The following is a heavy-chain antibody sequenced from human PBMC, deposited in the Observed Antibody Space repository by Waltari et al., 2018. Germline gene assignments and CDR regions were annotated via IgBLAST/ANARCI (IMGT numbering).Heavy chain of an antibody. CDR3: ARGRGRGYCSGGSCYSGSHAFDI. D-gene: IGHD2-15*01. J-gene: IGHJ3*02. CDR1: GGSFSGYY. V-gene: IGHV4-34*01. CDR2: INHSGST. Sequence: QVQLQQWGAGLLKPSETLSLTCAVYGGSFSGYYWSWIRQPPGKGLEWIGEINHSGSTNYNPSLKSRVTISVDTSKNQFSLKLSSVTAADTAVYYCARGRGRGYCSGGSCYSGSHAFDIWGQGTMVTVSS.